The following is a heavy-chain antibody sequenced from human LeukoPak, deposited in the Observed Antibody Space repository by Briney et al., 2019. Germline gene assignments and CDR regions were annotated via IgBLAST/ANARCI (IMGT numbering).Heavy chain of an antibody. CDR3: ASTVDTAMAYYYYYYMDV. Sequence: GGSLRLSCAASGFSVSSKYMSWVRQGPARGLEWVSSIFSGGSTYYADSVKGRFTISRDNSKNTLYLQMNSLRAEDTAVYYCASTVDTAMAYYYYYYMDVWGKGPTVTVSS. J-gene: IGHJ6*03. CDR1: GFSVSSKY. V-gene: IGHV3-66*02. D-gene: IGHD5-18*01. CDR2: IFSGGST.